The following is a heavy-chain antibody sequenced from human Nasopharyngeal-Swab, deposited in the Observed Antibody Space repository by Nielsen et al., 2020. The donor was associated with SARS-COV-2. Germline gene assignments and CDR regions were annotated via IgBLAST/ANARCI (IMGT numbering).Heavy chain of an antibody. CDR2: INAGNGNT. CDR1: GYTFTSYA. J-gene: IGHJ6*02. D-gene: IGHD6-13*01. CDR3: ARDRAGYSSSWYLIYYGMDV. V-gene: IGHV1-3*01. Sequence: ASVKVSCKASGYTFTSYAMNWVRQAPGQRLEWMGWINAGNGNTKYSQKFQGRVTITRDTSASTAYMELSSLRSEDTAVYYCARDRAGYSSSWYLIYYGMDVWGQGTTVTVSS.